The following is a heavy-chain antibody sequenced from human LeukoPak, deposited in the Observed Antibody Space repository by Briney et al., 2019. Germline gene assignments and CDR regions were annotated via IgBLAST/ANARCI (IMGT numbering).Heavy chain of an antibody. CDR1: GFTVSSNY. CDR2: IYSGGST. Sequence: GGSLRLSCAASGFTVSSNYMSWVRQAPGKGLEWVSVIYSGGSTYYADSVKGRLTISRDNSKNTLYLQMNSLRAEDTAVYYCARDPGRGDYYYYGMDVWGQGTTVTVSS. D-gene: IGHD5-24*01. J-gene: IGHJ6*02. V-gene: IGHV3-66*01. CDR3: ARDPGRGDYYYYGMDV.